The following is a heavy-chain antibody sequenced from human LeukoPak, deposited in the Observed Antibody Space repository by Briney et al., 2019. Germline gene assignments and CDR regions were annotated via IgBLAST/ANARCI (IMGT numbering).Heavy chain of an antibody. V-gene: IGHV1-3*01. Sequence: ASVKVYCKASGHTFTSYAMHWVRQAPGQRLEWMGWINAGNGNTKYSQKFQGRVTITRDTSASTAYMELSSLRSEDTAVYYCARIVAARSNWFDPRGQGTLVTVSS. CDR1: GHTFTSYA. D-gene: IGHD6-6*01. CDR2: INAGNGNT. CDR3: ARIVAARSNWFDP. J-gene: IGHJ5*02.